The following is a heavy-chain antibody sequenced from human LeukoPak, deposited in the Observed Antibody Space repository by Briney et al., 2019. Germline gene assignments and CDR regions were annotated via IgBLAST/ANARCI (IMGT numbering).Heavy chain of an antibody. J-gene: IGHJ3*02. CDR1: GYTFTGYY. D-gene: IGHD6-13*01. CDR3: ARTGIAAAGSDAFDI. V-gene: IGHV1-2*04. CDR2: INPNSGGT. Sequence: GASVKVSCKASGYTFTGYYMHWVRQAPGQGLEWMGWINPNSGGTNYAQKFQGWVTMTRDTSISTAYMELSRLRSDDTAVYYCARTGIAAAGSDAFDIWGQGTMVTVSS.